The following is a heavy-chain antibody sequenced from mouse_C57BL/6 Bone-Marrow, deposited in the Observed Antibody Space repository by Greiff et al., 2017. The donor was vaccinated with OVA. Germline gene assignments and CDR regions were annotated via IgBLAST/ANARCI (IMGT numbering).Heavy chain of an antibody. D-gene: IGHD1-1*01. CDR1: GYSITSGYD. J-gene: IGHJ2*01. Sequence: VQLQQSGPGMVKPSQSLSLTCTVTGYSITSGYDWHWIRHFPGNTLEWMGYISYSGSTNYNPSLKSRISITHDTSKNHFFLKLNSVTTEDTATYYCARELRFYYFDYWGQGTTLTVSS. V-gene: IGHV3-1*01. CDR2: ISYSGST. CDR3: ARELRFYYFDY.